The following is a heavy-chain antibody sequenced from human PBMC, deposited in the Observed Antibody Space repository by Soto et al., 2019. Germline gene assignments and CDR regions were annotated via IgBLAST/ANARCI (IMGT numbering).Heavy chain of an antibody. V-gene: IGHV4-31*03. CDR1: GGSISSGGYY. D-gene: IGHD2-2*01. CDR3: ASSFCSSTSCYAPRAEYFQH. J-gene: IGHJ1*01. Sequence: SETLSLTCTVSGGSISSGGYYWSWIRQHPGKGLEWIGYIYYSGSTYYNPSLKSRVTISVDTSKNQFSLKLSSVTAADTAVYYCASSFCSSTSCYAPRAEYFQHSGQGTFVTVSS. CDR2: IYYSGST.